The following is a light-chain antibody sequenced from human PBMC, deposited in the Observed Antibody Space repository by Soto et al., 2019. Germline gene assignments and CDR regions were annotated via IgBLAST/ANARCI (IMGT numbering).Light chain of an antibody. CDR2: DAS. J-gene: IGKJ4*01. V-gene: IGKV1-5*01. CDR1: QSISSW. Sequence: DIRMTQSPSTLSASVGDIVTITFRASQSISSWLACYQQKPGKAPKLLIYDASSLESGTPSRFSGRRSGTQFTLTINGLQPDDFATYYCQQYDNYKPPTFGGGTKVDIK. CDR3: QQYDNYKPPT.